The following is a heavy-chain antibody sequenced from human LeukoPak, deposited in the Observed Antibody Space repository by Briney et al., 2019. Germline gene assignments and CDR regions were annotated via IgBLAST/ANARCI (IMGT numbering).Heavy chain of an antibody. Sequence: ASVKVSCKASGYTFTGYYMHWVRQASGQGLEWMGWINPNSGGTNYAQKFQGWVTMTRDTSISTAYMELSRLRSDDTAVYYCALQWLGDWYFDLWGRGTLVTVSS. V-gene: IGHV1-2*04. CDR2: INPNSGGT. D-gene: IGHD6-19*01. CDR3: ALQWLGDWYFDL. CDR1: GYTFTGYY. J-gene: IGHJ2*01.